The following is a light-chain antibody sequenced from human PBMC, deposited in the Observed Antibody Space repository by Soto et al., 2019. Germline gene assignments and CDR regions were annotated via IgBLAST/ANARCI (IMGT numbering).Light chain of an antibody. Sequence: ETVMTQSPATLSVSPGESATLSCRASHRVGSTLAWYQQKPGQAPRLRMYDTSTKATGIPARFSGSGSGTEFTLTNSSVQSDDFAVYYCQHYNNWPWTVGQGTKVEIK. CDR2: DTS. CDR3: QHYNNWPWT. CDR1: HRVGST. V-gene: IGKV3-15*01. J-gene: IGKJ1*01.